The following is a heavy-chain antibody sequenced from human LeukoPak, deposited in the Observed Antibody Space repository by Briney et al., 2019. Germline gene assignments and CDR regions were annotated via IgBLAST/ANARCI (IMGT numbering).Heavy chain of an antibody. CDR2: IIPILGIA. CDR1: GGTFSSYT. Sequence: SVKVSCKASGGTFSSYTISWGRQAPGQGLEWMGRIIPILGIANYAQKFKGRVTITADKSTSTAYMELSSLRSEDTAVYYCASERAYCSSTSCPSIWGQGTMVTVSS. V-gene: IGHV1-69*02. D-gene: IGHD2-2*01. CDR3: ASERAYCSSTSCPSI. J-gene: IGHJ3*02.